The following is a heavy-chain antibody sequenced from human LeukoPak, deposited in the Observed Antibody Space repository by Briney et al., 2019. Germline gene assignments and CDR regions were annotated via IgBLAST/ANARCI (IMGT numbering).Heavy chain of an antibody. Sequence: SETLSLTCAVSGVSLSSYYWVWIRQSPEKGLEWIGEIKDVGSPNYNPTLKSRVTISIDTSKNQFSLHLISVTPADTAVYFCASGPLFWSGYYGAWYYDYWGPGNLVTVSS. D-gene: IGHD3-3*01. CDR3: ASGPLFWSGYYGAWYYDY. V-gene: IGHV4-34*01. CDR2: IKDVGSP. CDR1: GVSLSSYY. J-gene: IGHJ4*02.